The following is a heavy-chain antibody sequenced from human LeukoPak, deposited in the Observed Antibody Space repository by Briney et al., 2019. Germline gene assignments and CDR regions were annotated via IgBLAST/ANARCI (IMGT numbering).Heavy chain of an antibody. CDR2: INHSGST. D-gene: IGHD6-13*01. CDR1: GGSFSGYY. V-gene: IGHV4-34*01. J-gene: IGHJ5*02. CDR3: ARVAAAAGANWFDP. Sequence: PSETLSLTCAVYGGSFSGYYWSWIRQPPGKGLEWIGEINHSGSTNYNPSLKSRVTISVDTSKNQFSLELSSVTAADTAVYYCARVAAAAGANWFDPWGQGTLVTVSS.